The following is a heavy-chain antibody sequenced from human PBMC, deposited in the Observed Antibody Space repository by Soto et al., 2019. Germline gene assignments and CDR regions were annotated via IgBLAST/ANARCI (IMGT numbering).Heavy chain of an antibody. V-gene: IGHV3-23*01. CDR2: MSGNGGRT. CDR1: AFTFTNYA. Sequence: PGGSLRRSCVVSAFTFTNYAMTWVRQAPGKGLEWVSLMSGNGGRTVYADSVKGRFTISRDNSKNTRYLQMNSLRLEDTAVYYCVKDPVSGGSGGAWFDFWGRGTLVTVSS. CDR3: VKDPVSGGSGGAWFDF. J-gene: IGHJ4*02. D-gene: IGHD2-21*02.